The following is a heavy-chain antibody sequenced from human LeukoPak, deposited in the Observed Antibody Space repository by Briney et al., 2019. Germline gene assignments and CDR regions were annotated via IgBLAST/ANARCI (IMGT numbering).Heavy chain of an antibody. D-gene: IGHD2-15*01. CDR1: GYTXTGYY. CDR3: ARGYCSGGSCFSLPVDF. J-gene: IGHJ4*02. Sequence: ASVKVSCKASGYTXTGYYIHWVRQAPGQGLEWMGWINPNSGGTKYAQKLGRVTMTRDTSISTAYMELSRLRSDDTAVYYCARGYCSGGSCFSLPVDFWGQGTLVTVSS. V-gene: IGHV1-2*02. CDR2: INPNSGGT.